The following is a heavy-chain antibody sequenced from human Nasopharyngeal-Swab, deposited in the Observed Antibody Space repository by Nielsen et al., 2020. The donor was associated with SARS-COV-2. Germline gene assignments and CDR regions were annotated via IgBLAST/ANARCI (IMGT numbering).Heavy chain of an antibody. CDR2: ISAYNGNT. D-gene: IGHD3-9*01. Sequence: ASVKVSCKASGYTCTSYGISWVRQAPGQGLEWMGWISAYNGNTNYAQKLQGRVTMTTDTSTSTAYMELRSLRSDDTAVYYCARDRYYDILTGSDYYYYGMDVWGQGTTVTVSS. CDR1: GYTCTSYG. J-gene: IGHJ6*02. CDR3: ARDRYYDILTGSDYYYYGMDV. V-gene: IGHV1-18*01.